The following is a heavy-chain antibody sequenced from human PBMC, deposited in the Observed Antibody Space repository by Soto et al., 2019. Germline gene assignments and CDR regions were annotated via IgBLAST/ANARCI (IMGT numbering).Heavy chain of an antibody. D-gene: IGHD6-6*01. CDR3: AKSITARPFDY. Sequence: GGSLRLSCVASGFTVSSNFMTWVRQAPGKGLEWVSVIYSGGNTYYADSVKGRFTISRDNSKNTLYLQMNSLRAEDTAVYYCAKSITARPFDYWGQGALVTVSS. CDR2: IYSGGNT. CDR1: GFTVSSNF. V-gene: IGHV3-53*01. J-gene: IGHJ4*01.